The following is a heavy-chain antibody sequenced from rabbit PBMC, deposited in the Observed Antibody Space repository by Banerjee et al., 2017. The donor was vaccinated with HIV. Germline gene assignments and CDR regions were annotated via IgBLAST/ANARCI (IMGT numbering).Heavy chain of an antibody. V-gene: IGHV1S40*01. CDR2: IVTGSDKT. CDR3: ARSDGGVAYSYAP. D-gene: IGHD6-1*01. J-gene: IGHJ2*01. CDR1: GFTLSNYW. Sequence: QSLEESGGDLVKPGASLTLTCTASGFTLSNYWMNWVRQAPGKGLEWIGTIVTGSDKTYYANWAKGRFTISKTSTTTVTLQMTSLTAADTASYFCARSDGGVAYSYAPWGPGTLITVS.